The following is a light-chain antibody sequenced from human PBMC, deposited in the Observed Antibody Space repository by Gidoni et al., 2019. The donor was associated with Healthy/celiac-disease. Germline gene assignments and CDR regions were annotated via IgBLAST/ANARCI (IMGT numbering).Light chain of an antibody. CDR2: DAS. CDR3: QQYNSYPHT. V-gene: IGKV1-5*01. Sequence: DLQMTQSPSTLSASVGDRVTITCRASQSISSWLAWYQQKPGKAPKLLIYDASSLESGVPSRFSGSGSGTEFTLTISSLQPDDFATDYCQQYNSYPHTFXGXTKVEIK. CDR1: QSISSW. J-gene: IGKJ4*01.